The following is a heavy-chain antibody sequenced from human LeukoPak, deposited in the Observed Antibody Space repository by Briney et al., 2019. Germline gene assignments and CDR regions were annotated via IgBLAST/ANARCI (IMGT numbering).Heavy chain of an antibody. CDR1: GGSISGYY. V-gene: IGHV4-4*07. CDR2: IYTSGST. CDR3: ARENISLLWFGELLGYYFDY. J-gene: IGHJ4*02. Sequence: PSETLSLTCTVSGGSISGYYWSWIRQPAGKGLEWIGRIYTSGSTNYNPSLKSRVTMSVDTSKNQFSLKLSSVTAADTAVYYCARENISLLWFGELLGYYFDYWGQGTLVTVSS. D-gene: IGHD3-10*01.